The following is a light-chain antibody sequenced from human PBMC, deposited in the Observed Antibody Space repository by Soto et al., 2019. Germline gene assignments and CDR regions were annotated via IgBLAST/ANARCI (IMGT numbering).Light chain of an antibody. CDR1: QSISSW. J-gene: IGKJ4*01. CDR2: KAS. CDR3: QQYHSYSLT. V-gene: IGKV1-5*03. Sequence: DIQMTQSPSTLSASVGDRVILTCRASQSISSWLAWYQQKPGKAPKLLIYKASSLEGGVPSRFSGSGSGTDFTLTISSLQPDDFATYYCQQYHSYSLTFGGGTKVDIK.